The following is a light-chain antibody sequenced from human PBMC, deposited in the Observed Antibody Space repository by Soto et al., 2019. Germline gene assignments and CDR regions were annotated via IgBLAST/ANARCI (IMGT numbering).Light chain of an antibody. CDR1: QSVSSSY. CDR3: HQDGKCPWT. Sequence: EIVLTQSPCTVSLSPGERATLSCRASQSVSSSYLAWYQQKPGQAPRLLIYGASSRATGIPDRFSGSGSGTDFTLTISRLEPEDFAAYHCHQDGKCPWTFGQGTKVDIK. CDR2: GAS. V-gene: IGKV3-20*01. J-gene: IGKJ1*01.